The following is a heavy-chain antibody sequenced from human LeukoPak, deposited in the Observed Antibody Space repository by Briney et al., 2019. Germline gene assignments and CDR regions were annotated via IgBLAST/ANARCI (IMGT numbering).Heavy chain of an antibody. D-gene: IGHD6-13*01. CDR1: GFTFSSYA. CDR3: AKDSDSSSWYLGYFDY. Sequence: PGGSLRLSCAASGFTFSSYAMSWVRQAPGKELEWVSGISGSGGSTYYADSVKGRFTISRDNSKSTLYLQMNSLRAEDTAVYYCAKDSDSSSWYLGYFDYWGQGTPVTVSS. V-gene: IGHV3-23*01. J-gene: IGHJ4*02. CDR2: ISGSGGST.